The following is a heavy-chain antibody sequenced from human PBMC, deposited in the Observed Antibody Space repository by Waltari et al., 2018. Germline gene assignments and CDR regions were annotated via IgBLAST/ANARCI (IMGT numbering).Heavy chain of an antibody. CDR3: ARDWGYYSDTSGYPSNWFGP. D-gene: IGHD3-22*01. CDR1: GYTFPGPS. CDR2: INPNTGDT. V-gene: IGHV1-2*06. J-gene: IGHJ5*02. Sequence: QVQLVQSGAEVKKPGASVKVSCKESGYTFPGPSFHWGRPAPGQGLEWVGRINPNTGDTTYAQEFQGRVTMTRDTSISTAYMELTSLRSEDTAVYYCARDWGYYSDTSGYPSNWFGPWGQGTLVTVSS.